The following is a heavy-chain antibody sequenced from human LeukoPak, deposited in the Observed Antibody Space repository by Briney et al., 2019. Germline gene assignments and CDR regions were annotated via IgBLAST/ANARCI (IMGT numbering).Heavy chain of an antibody. Sequence: ASVKVSCKASGYTSTSNDINWVRQATGQGLEWMGWMNPNSGNTGYAQKFQGRVTMTRNTSISTAYMELSSLRSEDTAVYYCARGGDSSGHTDYWGQGTLVTVSS. D-gene: IGHD3-22*01. CDR3: ARGGDSSGHTDY. CDR1: GYTSTSND. V-gene: IGHV1-8*01. CDR2: MNPNSGNT. J-gene: IGHJ4*02.